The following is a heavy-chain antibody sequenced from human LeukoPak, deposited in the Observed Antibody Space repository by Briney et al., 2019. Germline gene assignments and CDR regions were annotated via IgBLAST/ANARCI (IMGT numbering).Heavy chain of an antibody. Sequence: SETLSLTCTVSGGSISSYYWSWIRQPAGKGLEWIGRIYTSGSTNYNPSLKSRVTMSADTSKNQFSLKLSSVTAADTAVYYCASHNSGSYQPGAFDIWGQGTMVTVSS. J-gene: IGHJ3*02. V-gene: IGHV4-4*07. CDR1: GGSISSYY. D-gene: IGHD1-26*01. CDR2: IYTSGST. CDR3: ASHNSGSYQPGAFDI.